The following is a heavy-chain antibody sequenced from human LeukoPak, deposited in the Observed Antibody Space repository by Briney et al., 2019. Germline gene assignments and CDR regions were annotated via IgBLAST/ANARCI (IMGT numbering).Heavy chain of an antibody. CDR2: IIHSGSA. J-gene: IGHJ5*02. CDR1: GGSFTNYY. V-gene: IGHV4-34*12. D-gene: IGHD2-15*01. Sequence: SETLSLTCAVDGGSFTNYYWTWIRQPPGKGLEWIGEIIHSGSATYNPSLKSRVTISLDTSSNQFSLKLSSVTAADTAVYYCAILNNAPLGYCSGSSCFRNWFDPWGQGTLVTVSS. CDR3: AILNNAPLGYCSGSSCFRNWFDP.